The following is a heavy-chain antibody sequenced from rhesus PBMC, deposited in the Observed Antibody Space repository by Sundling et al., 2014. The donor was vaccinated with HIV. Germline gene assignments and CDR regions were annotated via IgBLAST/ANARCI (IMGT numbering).Heavy chain of an antibody. J-gene: IGHJ4*01. CDR2: ISESGGTT. Sequence: EVQLVESGGGLVKPGGSLRLSCVASGFTFSSYVMHWVRQAPGKGLEWLSFISESGGTTYYADSVKGRFTISRDNAKNSLFLQMNSLRAEDTAVYYCTSSGWSWVGYFDYWSQGVLVTVSS. CDR3: TSSGWSWVGYFDY. CDR1: GFTFSSYV. V-gene: IGHV3-100*01. D-gene: IGHD6-31*01.